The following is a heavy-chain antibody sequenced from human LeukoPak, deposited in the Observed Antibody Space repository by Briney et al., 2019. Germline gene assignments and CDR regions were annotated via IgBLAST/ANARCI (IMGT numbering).Heavy chain of an antibody. V-gene: IGHV1-8*01. CDR2: MNPNRVNT. CDR3: AIALADDAFDI. Sequence: GASVKVSCKAFGYTFIRYDINWVRQATRQRLEWMGWMNPNRVNTGYAHKFQGRVTMSRHTPTRTPHTERRSPRAVDTPLYYRAIALADDAFDIWGQGTMVTVSS. CDR1: GYTFIRYD. J-gene: IGHJ3*02.